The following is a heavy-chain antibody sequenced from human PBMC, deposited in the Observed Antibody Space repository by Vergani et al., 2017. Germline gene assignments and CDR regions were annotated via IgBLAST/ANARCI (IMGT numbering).Heavy chain of an antibody. J-gene: IGHJ1*01. CDR2: ISSGGGYI. V-gene: IGHV3-23*01. D-gene: IGHD3-10*01. CDR1: GFTFDTYT. CDR3: TSAWGLYYLHGEYFQY. Sequence: EVQLLESGGGLVQPGGSRRLSCAGAGFTFDTYTMASVRQAPGKGLDWVATISSGGGYIFYADSVKGRFTISRDNSKNTLCLQMNSLKDEDTAVYYCTSAWGLYYLHGEYFQYWGRGTLVSVSS.